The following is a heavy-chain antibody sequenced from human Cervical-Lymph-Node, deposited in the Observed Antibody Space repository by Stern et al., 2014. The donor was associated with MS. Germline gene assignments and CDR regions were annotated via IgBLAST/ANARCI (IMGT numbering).Heavy chain of an antibody. J-gene: IGHJ3*02. V-gene: IGHV3-53*01. D-gene: IGHD3-3*01. CDR1: GFTVSNNY. CDR3: ARAIFGVNTAAMAPDAFDT. Sequence: EVHLVESGGGLIQPGGSLRLSCAAPGFTVSNNYMSWVRQAPGKGLEWVSLIYTDDSTYYAGSVKGRFTISRDSSKNKLFLQMKSLRAEDTAVYYCARAIFGVNTAAMAPDAFDTWGQGTMVTVSS. CDR2: IYTDDST.